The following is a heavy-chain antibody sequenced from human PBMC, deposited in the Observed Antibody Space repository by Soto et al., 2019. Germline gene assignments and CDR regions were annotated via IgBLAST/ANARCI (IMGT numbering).Heavy chain of an antibody. CDR2: IYYTGST. Sequence: QVHLQESGPGLVKPSETLSLTCTVSGGSINNHYWSWIRQPPGKGLEWIGYIYYTGSTNYNPSLKSRVPMSVDTSKNPGSLNLTSLTAADTALYYCARANWYSEYWGQGTLVTVSS. CDR3: ARANWYSEY. CDR1: GGSINNHY. V-gene: IGHV4-59*11. J-gene: IGHJ4*02. D-gene: IGHD7-27*01.